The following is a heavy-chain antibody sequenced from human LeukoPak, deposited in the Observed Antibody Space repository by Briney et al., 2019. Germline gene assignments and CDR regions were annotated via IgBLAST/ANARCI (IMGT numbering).Heavy chain of an antibody. Sequence: PGGSLRLSCAASGFSFSSYAMSWVRQAPGKGLEWVSLISPSDSTYYTDSVKGRFTISRDDAQSSLFLQLTGLRAEDTAVYYCARELNFDVGEFFFDHWGPGTLVTV. CDR1: GFSFSSYA. J-gene: IGHJ4*02. CDR3: ARELNFDVGEFFFDH. V-gene: IGHV3-23*01. D-gene: IGHD3-10*01. CDR2: ISPSDST.